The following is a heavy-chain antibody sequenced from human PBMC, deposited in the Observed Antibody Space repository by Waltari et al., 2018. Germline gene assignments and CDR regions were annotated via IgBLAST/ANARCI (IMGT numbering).Heavy chain of an antibody. CDR1: GFTFSSYG. D-gene: IGHD6-19*01. CDR3: AKDKALQWLFDY. Sequence: QVQLVESGGGVVQPGGSLRLSCAASGFTFSSYGMHWVRQAPGKGLEWVAFIRYDGSNKYYADSVKGRFTISRDNSKNTLYLQMNSLRAEDTAVYYSAKDKALQWLFDYWGQGTLVTVSS. J-gene: IGHJ4*02. V-gene: IGHV3-30*02. CDR2: IRYDGSNK.